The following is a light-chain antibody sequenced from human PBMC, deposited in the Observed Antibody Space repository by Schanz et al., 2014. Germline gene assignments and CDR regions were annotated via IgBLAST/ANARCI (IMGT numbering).Light chain of an antibody. CDR2: SYN. V-gene: IGLV1-44*01. Sequence: QSVLTQPPSASGTPGQRVTVSCSGSTSNIGNNTVNWYQQLPGTAPKLLIYSYNQRPSGVPDRFSGSKSGYSASLVITGLQTEDEADYYWQAYDSSLSGWVFGGGTKLTVL. CDR3: QAYDSSLSGWV. J-gene: IGLJ2*01. CDR1: TSNIGNNT.